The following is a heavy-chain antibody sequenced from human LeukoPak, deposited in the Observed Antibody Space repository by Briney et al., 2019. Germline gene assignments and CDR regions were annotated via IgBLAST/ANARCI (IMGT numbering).Heavy chain of an antibody. D-gene: IGHD6-6*01. CDR1: GGSISSSIYY. CDR3: ARDGPGGSSGSPFDY. Sequence: SETLSLTCTVSGGSISSSIYYWGWIRQPPGKGLEWIGSIYYSGSTYYNPSLKSRVTISVDTSKNQFSLKLSSVTAADTAVYYCARDGPGGSSGSPFDYWGQGTLVTVSS. J-gene: IGHJ4*02. CDR2: IYYSGST. V-gene: IGHV4-39*07.